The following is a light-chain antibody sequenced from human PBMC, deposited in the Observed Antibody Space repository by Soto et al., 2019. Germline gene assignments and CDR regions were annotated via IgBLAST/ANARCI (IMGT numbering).Light chain of an antibody. V-gene: IGKV2-28*01. J-gene: IGKJ3*01. CDR2: LAS. Sequence: DIVMTQSPLSLPVTPGEPASISCRSSQSLLHSNGYNYLDWYLQKPGQSPQILIYLASNRPSGVPDRFSGSGSGTDFTLNISRVEADDVGVYYCMQALPPPGYTFGPGTRVDIK. CDR1: QSLLHSNGYNY. CDR3: MQALPPPGYT.